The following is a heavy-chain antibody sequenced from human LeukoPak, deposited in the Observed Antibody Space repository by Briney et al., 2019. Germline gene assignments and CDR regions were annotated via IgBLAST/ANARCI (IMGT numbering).Heavy chain of an antibody. V-gene: IGHV4-4*07. CDR3: GRLGRGYEGGAPLLAY. CDR2: IYSTGST. D-gene: IGHD5-12*01. CDR1: GGSISNYY. J-gene: IGHJ4*02. Sequence: SETLSLTCTVSGGSISNYYWSWIRQPAGKGLEWIGRIYSTGSTDYNPSLKSRVTMSVDTSKNQFSLKLSSVTAADTAVYYCGRLGRGYEGGAPLLAYWGQETLVP.